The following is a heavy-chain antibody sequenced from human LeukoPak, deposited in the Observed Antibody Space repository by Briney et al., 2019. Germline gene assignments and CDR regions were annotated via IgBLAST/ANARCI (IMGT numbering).Heavy chain of an antibody. CDR1: GGPISSYY. Sequence: SETLSLTCTVSGGPISSYYWSWVRQPPGKGLEWIGYVYDSGKTNYNPSLKSRVTMPVDTSKNQFSLKLTSVTAADTALYYCARVGGDVQVERRERWAFDVWGQGTMVTVSS. D-gene: IGHD1-1*01. J-gene: IGHJ3*01. CDR2: VYDSGKT. CDR3: ARVGGDVQVERRERWAFDV. V-gene: IGHV4-59*01.